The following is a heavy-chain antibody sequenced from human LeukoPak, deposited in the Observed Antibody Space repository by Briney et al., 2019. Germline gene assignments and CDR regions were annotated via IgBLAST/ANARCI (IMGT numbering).Heavy chain of an antibody. CDR1: GGTFSSYA. V-gene: IGHV1-69*04. Sequence: ASVKVSCKASGGTFSSYAISWVRQAPRQGLEWMGRIIPILGIANYAQKFQGRVTITADKSTSTAYMELSSLRSEDTAVYYCAREGGGNSGGYFDYWGQGTLVTVSS. D-gene: IGHD2-21*02. J-gene: IGHJ4*02. CDR3: AREGGGNSGGYFDY. CDR2: IIPILGIA.